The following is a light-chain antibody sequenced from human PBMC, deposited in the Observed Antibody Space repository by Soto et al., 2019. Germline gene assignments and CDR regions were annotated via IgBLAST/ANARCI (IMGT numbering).Light chain of an antibody. CDR2: AAS. J-gene: IGKJ1*01. CDR3: HQLNNYPRT. V-gene: IGKV1-9*01. Sequence: IPLTQSPSSLSASVGDRVTITCRASQDITSYLAWYQQKPGKAPELLIYAASTLQSGVPSRFSGSGSVTDFTLTINSLQPEDVATYYCHQLNNYPRTFDHGTKVEL. CDR1: QDITSY.